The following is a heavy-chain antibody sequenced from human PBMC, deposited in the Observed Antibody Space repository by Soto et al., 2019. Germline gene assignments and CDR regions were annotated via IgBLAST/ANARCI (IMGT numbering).Heavy chain of an antibody. J-gene: IGHJ4*02. Sequence: QVQLVQSGAVVKKPGASVKVSCKASGYTFTSYGISWVRQAPGQGLEWMGWISAYNGNTNYAQKLQGRVTMTTDTSTSTAYMELRSLRSDDTAVYYCARDLVTGYSSGPHLFDYWGQGTLVTVSS. D-gene: IGHD6-19*01. CDR2: ISAYNGNT. V-gene: IGHV1-18*01. CDR1: GYTFTSYG. CDR3: ARDLVTGYSSGPHLFDY.